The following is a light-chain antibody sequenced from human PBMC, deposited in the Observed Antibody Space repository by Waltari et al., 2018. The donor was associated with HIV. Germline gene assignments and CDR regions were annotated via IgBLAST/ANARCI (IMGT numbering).Light chain of an antibody. CDR1: DNTFGARG. V-gene: IGLV10-54*01. CDR2: RNH. Sequence: QPGLTQHPSVSKGLRHTPTLTCPRHDNTFGARGAAWLQKHQGHPPKLRSSRNHSRPSGISERISASRSGNTASLTITGLQPDDEADYYCSSWDISISAWVFGGGTKLIVL. CDR3: SSWDISISAWV. J-gene: IGLJ3*02.